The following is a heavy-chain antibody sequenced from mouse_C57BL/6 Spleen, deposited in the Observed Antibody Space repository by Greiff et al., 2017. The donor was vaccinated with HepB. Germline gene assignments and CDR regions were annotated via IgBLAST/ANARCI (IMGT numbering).Heavy chain of an antibody. CDR3: AREGDYYGSSYVNY. D-gene: IGHD1-1*01. CDR2: IYPSDSET. Sequence: QVQLQQPGAELVRPGSSVKLSCKASGYTFTSYWMDWVKQRPGQGLEWIGNIYPSDSETHYNQKFKDKATLTVDKSSSTAYMQLSSLTSEDSAVYYCAREGDYYGSSYVNYWGQGTTLTVSS. CDR1: GYTFTSYW. J-gene: IGHJ2*01. V-gene: IGHV1-61*01.